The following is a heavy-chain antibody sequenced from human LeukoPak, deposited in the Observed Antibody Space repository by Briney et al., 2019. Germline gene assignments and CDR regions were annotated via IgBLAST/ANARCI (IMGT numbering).Heavy chain of an antibody. CDR3: ARDLRNIGYCTGGVCSGSFDY. Sequence: GGSLRLSCAASGFTFSSYSMNWVRQAPGKGLGWVSSITSSSSYIYYADSVKGRFTISRDNAKNSLYLQMNSLRDEDTAVYYCARDLRNIGYCTGGVCSGSFDYWGQGTLVTVSS. CDR1: GFTFSSYS. CDR2: ITSSSSYI. V-gene: IGHV3-21*01. J-gene: IGHJ4*02. D-gene: IGHD2-8*02.